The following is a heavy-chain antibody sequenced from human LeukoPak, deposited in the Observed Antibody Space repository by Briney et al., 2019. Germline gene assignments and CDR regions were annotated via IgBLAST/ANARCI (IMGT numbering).Heavy chain of an antibody. D-gene: IGHD5-18*01. J-gene: IGHJ4*02. CDR3: AREGRVDSAVVLFDY. CDR1: GYTFTGYY. CDR2: INPNSGGT. V-gene: IGHV1-2*02. Sequence: ASVKVSCKASGYTFTGYYMHWVRQAPGQGLERMGGINPNSGGTNYAQKFQGRVTMTRDTSISTAYMELRRLRSDDTAVYYCAREGRVDSAVVLFDYWGQGTLVTVSS.